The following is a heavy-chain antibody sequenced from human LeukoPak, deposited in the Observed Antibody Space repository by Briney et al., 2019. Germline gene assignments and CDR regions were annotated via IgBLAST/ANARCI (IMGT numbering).Heavy chain of an antibody. CDR2: IYYSGST. J-gene: IGHJ5*02. V-gene: IGHV4-59*07. D-gene: IGHD2-15*01. CDR1: GGSISSYY. CDR3: ARALGVGVVAAIGWFDP. Sequence: SDTLSLTCTVSGGSISSYYWSWIRQPPGKGLEWIGYIYYSGSTNYNPSLKSRVTISVDTSKNQFSLKLSSVTAADTAVYYCARALGVGVVAAIGWFDPWGQGTLVTVSS.